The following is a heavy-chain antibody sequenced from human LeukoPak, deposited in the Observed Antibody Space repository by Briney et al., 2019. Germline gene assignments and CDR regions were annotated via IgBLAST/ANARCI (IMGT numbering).Heavy chain of an antibody. V-gene: IGHV3-48*03. J-gene: IGHJ4*02. CDR3: VSWRWLQSSFDY. Sequence: GGSLRLSCGASGFIFSTYEMNWVRQAPGKGLEWLSYVSYNGRSIYYADSVKGRFTISRDNAKNSLYLQMNSLRAEDTAVYYCVSWRWLQSSFDYWGQGTLVTVSS. D-gene: IGHD5-24*01. CDR2: VSYNGRSI. CDR1: GFIFSTYE.